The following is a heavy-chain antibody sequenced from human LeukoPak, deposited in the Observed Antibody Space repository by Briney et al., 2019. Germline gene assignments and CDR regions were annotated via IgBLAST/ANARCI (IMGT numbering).Heavy chain of an antibody. CDR2: IIPIFGTA. Sequence: GASVKVSCKASGGTFSSYAISWVRQAPGQGLEWMGGIIPIFGTANYAQKFQGRVTITADESTSTAYMELSSLRSEDTAVYYCATDLPMGPTYQLLYHYGMDVWGQGTTVTVSS. V-gene: IGHV1-69*13. J-gene: IGHJ6*02. CDR3: ATDLPMGPTYQLLYHYGMDV. CDR1: GGTFSSYA. D-gene: IGHD2-2*02.